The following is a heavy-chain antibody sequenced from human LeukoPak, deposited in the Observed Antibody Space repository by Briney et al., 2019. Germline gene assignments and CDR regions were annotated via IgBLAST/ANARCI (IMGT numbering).Heavy chain of an antibody. CDR1: GFTFSNYW. D-gene: IGHD3-10*01. CDR2: INSDGINT. V-gene: IGHV3-74*01. J-gene: IGHJ4*02. CDR3: ARLLLYGSGGEAFDY. Sequence: GGSLRLSCAASGFTFSNYWMHWVRQAPGKGLVWVSRINSDGINTSYADSVKGRFTISRDNAKNTLNLQMNSLRAEDTAVYYCARLLLYGSGGEAFDYWGQGTLVTVSS.